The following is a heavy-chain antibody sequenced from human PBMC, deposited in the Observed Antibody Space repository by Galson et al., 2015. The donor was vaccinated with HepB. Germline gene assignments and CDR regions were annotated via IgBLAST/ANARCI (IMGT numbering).Heavy chain of an antibody. CDR2: INTNTGNP. V-gene: IGHV7-4-1*02. D-gene: IGHD3-22*01. CDR1: GYTFTSYA. J-gene: IGHJ4*02. Sequence: SVKVSCKASGYTFTSYAMNWVRQAPGQGLEWMGWINTNTGNPTYAQGFTGRFVFSLDTSVSTAYLQISSLKAEDTAVYYCARTYYYDSSGYYYASYFDYWGQGTLVTVSS. CDR3: ARTYYYDSSGYYYASYFDY.